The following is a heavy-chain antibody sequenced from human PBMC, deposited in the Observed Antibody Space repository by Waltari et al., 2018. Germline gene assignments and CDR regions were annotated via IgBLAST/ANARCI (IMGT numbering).Heavy chain of an antibody. Sequence: QVQLQESGPGLVKPSETLSLTCTVSGGSISSYYWSWIRQPAGKGLEWIGRIYTSGSTNYNPSLKSRVTMSVDTSKNQFSLKLSSVTAADTAVYYCAGHCSSTSCYYYYYYVDVWGKGTTVTVSS. CDR2: IYTSGST. D-gene: IGHD2-2*01. CDR3: AGHCSSTSCYYYYYYVDV. CDR1: GGSISSYY. J-gene: IGHJ6*03. V-gene: IGHV4-4*07.